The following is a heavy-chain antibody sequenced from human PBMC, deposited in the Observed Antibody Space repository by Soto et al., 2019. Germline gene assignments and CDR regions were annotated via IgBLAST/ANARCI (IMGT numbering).Heavy chain of an antibody. V-gene: IGHV4-39*01. D-gene: IGHD3-10*01. CDR3: ARHRWGSGSYSGLLDF. CDR2: VHYSGSA. Sequence: XETLSLTCSVSGCSISTSSYFWGWIRQPPGKGLEWVGAVHYSGSANYRSSLQSRVTISVDTSQNQFSLRLRSVTAADTAVYYCARHRWGSGSYSGLLDFWGQGALVTVSS. J-gene: IGHJ4*02. CDR1: GCSISTSSYF.